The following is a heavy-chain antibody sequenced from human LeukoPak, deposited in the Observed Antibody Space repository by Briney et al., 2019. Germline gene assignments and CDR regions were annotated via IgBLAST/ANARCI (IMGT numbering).Heavy chain of an antibody. CDR2: ITGYNGDT. CDR1: GYTFTIYG. D-gene: IGHD1-14*01. J-gene: IGHJ4*02. Sequence: ASVKVSFKASGYTFTIYGITWVRQAPGQGLEWMGWITGYNGDTKYAQNLQGRVTMTTDTSTSTAYMELRSLRSDDTAVYYCARGGRRYFDYWGQGTLVTVSS. CDR3: ARGGRRYFDY. V-gene: IGHV1-18*01.